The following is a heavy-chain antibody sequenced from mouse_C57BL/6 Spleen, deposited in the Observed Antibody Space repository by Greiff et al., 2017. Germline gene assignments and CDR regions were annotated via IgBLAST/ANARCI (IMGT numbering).Heavy chain of an antibody. J-gene: IGHJ2*01. V-gene: IGHV7-3*01. CDR2: IRNKANGYTT. CDR3: ARYLTTVVAGNYFDY. CDR1: GFTFTDYY. Sequence: EVQLVESGGGLVQPGGSLSLSCAASGFTFTDYYMSWVRQPPGKALEWLGFIRNKANGYTTEYSASVKGRFTISRDNSQSILYLQMNALRAEDSATYYCARYLTTVVAGNYFDYWGQGTTLTVSS. D-gene: IGHD1-1*01.